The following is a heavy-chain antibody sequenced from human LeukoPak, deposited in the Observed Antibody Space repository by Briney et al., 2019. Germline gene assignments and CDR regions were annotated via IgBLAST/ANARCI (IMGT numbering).Heavy chain of an antibody. CDR3: ARELRYYDSSGSPFDY. D-gene: IGHD3-22*01. V-gene: IGHV1-69*06. Sequence: ASVKVSCKASGGTFSSYAISWVRQAPGQGLEWMGGIIPIFGTANYAQKFQGRVPITADKSTSTAYMELSSLRSEDTAVYYCARELRYYDSSGSPFDYWGQGTLVTVSS. J-gene: IGHJ4*02. CDR1: GGTFSSYA. CDR2: IIPIFGTA.